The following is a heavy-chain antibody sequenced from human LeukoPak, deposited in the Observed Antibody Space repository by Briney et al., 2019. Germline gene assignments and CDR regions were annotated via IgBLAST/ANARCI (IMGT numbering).Heavy chain of an antibody. CDR2: ISWDGGST. Sequence: PGGSLRLSCAAPGFTFDDYTMHWVRQAPGKGLEWVSLISWDGGSTYYADSVKGRFTISRDNSKNSLYLQMNSLRTEDMAVYYCARTPGTTGDPPHFDYWGQGTLVTVSS. D-gene: IGHD7-27*01. V-gene: IGHV3-43*01. CDR1: GFTFDDYT. CDR3: ARTPGTTGDPPHFDY. J-gene: IGHJ4*02.